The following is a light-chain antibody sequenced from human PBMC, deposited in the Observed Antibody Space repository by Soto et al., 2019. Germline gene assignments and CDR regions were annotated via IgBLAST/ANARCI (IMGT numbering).Light chain of an antibody. CDR1: HSVSSY. CDR3: LQRSNWPLT. J-gene: IGKJ4*01. V-gene: IGKV3-11*01. CDR2: XXX. Sequence: EIVLTQSPATLSLSPGERATLSCRASHSVSSYLAWYQQKPDQAPRXXXYXXXHRATGIQASFSGSGSGTDLTLTISSLEPEYFGVYYCLQRSNWPLTFGGGTKV.